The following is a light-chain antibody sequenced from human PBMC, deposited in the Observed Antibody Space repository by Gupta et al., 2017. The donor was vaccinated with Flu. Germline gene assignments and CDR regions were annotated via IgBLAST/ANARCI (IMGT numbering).Light chain of an antibody. CDR2: EVS. CDR3: SSYAGSNNLRL. J-gene: IGLJ2*01. CDR1: SSDVGAYNY. V-gene: IGLV2-8*01. Sequence: QSALTQPSSASGSPGQSVTISCPVTSSDVGAYNYVSWYQQHPGKAPKLMISEVSKRPSGVPDRFSGSKSGNTASLTVSGLQPEDEADYYCSSYAGSNNLRLFGGGTKLTVL.